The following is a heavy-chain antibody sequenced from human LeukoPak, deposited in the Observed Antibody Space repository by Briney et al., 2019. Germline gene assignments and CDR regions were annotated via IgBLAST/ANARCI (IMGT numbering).Heavy chain of an antibody. V-gene: IGHV3-7*03. CDR3: ARSSYSSSSSV. CDR2: INSDGSEG. CDR1: GFTFSGFW. Sequence: GGSLRLSYAVSGFTFSGFWMSWSRQAPGKGLEWVASINSDGSEGYYADVVKGRFTISRDNTKNSLYLQINSLRAEDTAVYYCARSSYSSSSSVWGQGTMVTVSS. D-gene: IGHD6-6*01. J-gene: IGHJ3*01.